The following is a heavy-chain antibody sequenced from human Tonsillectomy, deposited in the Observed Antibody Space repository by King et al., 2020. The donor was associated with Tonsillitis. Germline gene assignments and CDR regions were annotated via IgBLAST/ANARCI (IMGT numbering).Heavy chain of an antibody. CDR1: GYTFISNY. J-gene: IGHJ5*02. Sequence: VQLVESGAEVKKPGASVNVSCKASGYTFISNYIYWVRQAPGQGLEWMAIINPSGGSTNYAQKFQGRITVTRDTSTSTVYMELSSLRSEDTAVYYCARAASYGDYYNWFDPWGQGTLVTVSS. V-gene: IGHV1-46*01. CDR2: INPSGGST. D-gene: IGHD4-17*01. CDR3: ARAASYGDYYNWFDP.